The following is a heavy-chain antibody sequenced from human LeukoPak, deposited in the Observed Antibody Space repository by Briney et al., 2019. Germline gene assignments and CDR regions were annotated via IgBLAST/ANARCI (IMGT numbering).Heavy chain of an antibody. CDR2: IKTDGSLI. CDR1: GFTFSSYW. J-gene: IGHJ4*02. CDR3: ARDWGLYYDSSGYSTRTSYFDY. Sequence: GGSLRLSCVASGFTFSSYWMTWVRQAPGKGLEWVANIKTDGSLIYYVDSVKARFTISRDNSKNTLYLQMNSLRAEDTAVYYCARDWGLYYDSSGYSTRTSYFDYWGQGTLVTVSS. V-gene: IGHV3-7*01. D-gene: IGHD3-22*01.